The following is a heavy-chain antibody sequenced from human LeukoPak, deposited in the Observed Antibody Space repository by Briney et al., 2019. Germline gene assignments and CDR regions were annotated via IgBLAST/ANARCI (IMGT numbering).Heavy chain of an antibody. CDR2: IGGSGGTGT. D-gene: IGHD6-13*01. V-gene: IGHV3-23*01. CDR1: GFTFSSYA. J-gene: IGHJ1*01. Sequence: GGSLRLSCAASGFTFSSYAMSWVRQAPGKGLEWVSAIGGSGGTGTYYADSVKGRFTISRDNSKNTLYLQMNSLRAEDTAVYYCARKGQGSNWAAEYFQNWGQGTLVTVSS. CDR3: ARKGQGSNWAAEYFQN.